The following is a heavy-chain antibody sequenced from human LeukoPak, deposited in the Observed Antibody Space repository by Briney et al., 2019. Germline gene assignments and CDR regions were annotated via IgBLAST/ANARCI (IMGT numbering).Heavy chain of an antibody. V-gene: IGHV4-30-2*01. J-gene: IGHJ6*02. CDR1: GGSVSSGSYY. CDR2: IYHSGST. Sequence: SETLSLTCTVSGGSVSSGSYYWSWIRQPPGKGLEWIGYIYHSGSTYYNPSLKSRVTISVDRSKNQFSLKLSSVTAADTAVYYCARSPIGPIVVVDYGMDVWGQGTTVTVSS. D-gene: IGHD2-15*01. CDR3: ARSPIGPIVVVDYGMDV.